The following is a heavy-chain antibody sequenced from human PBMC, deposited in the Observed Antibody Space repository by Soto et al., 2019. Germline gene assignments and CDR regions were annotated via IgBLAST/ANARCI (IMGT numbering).Heavy chain of an antibody. CDR2: TYYRSKWYN. J-gene: IGHJ6*02. CDR3: ARDSGVRGVRGLLDV. Sequence: SQTLSLTCVISGDSFSINSAAWNWIRQSPSRGLEWLGRTYYRSKWYNDYAVSVKSRITINPDTSKNQFSLQLNSVTPEDTAVYYCARDSGVRGVRGLLDVWGQGTTVTVSS. V-gene: IGHV6-1*01. CDR1: GDSFSINSAA. D-gene: IGHD3-10*01.